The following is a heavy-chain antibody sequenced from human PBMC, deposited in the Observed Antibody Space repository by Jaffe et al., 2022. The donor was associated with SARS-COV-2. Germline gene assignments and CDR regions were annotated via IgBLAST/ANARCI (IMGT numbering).Heavy chain of an antibody. CDR2: INQDGSEK. CDR3: AREIYYHFWSGYDSYYYGMDV. Sequence: EVQLVESGGGLVQPGGSLRLSCVASGFTFSNNWMNWVRQAPGKGLEWVANINQDGSEKYYVDSVKGRFIISRDNAKNSLYLQMNSLRAEDTAVYYCAREIYYHFWSGYDSYYYGMDVWGQGTTVTVSS. V-gene: IGHV3-7*01. D-gene: IGHD3-3*01. J-gene: IGHJ6*02. CDR1: GFTFSNNW.